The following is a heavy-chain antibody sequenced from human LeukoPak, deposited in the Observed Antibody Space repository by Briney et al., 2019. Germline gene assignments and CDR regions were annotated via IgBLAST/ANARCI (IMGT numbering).Heavy chain of an antibody. CDR1: GFTFSNYA. D-gene: IGHD3-22*01. V-gene: IGHV3-53*01. CDR2: IYSDGST. Sequence: GGSLRLSCAASGFTFSNYAMSWVRQAPGEGLEWLSVIYSDGSTYYADSVKGRFTILRDNSKNTLYLQMNSLRAEDTAVYYCARLPIVVITSGGYWGQGTLVTVSS. J-gene: IGHJ4*02. CDR3: ARLPIVVITSGGY.